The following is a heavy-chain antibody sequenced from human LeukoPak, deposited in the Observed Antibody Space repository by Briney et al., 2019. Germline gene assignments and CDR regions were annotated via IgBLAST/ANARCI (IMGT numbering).Heavy chain of an antibody. CDR1: GFTFSDYR. Sequence: PGGSLRLSCAAPGFTFSDYRMHWVRQAPGKGLVWVSRINSDGSSTNYADSVKGRFTISRDNAKNTLYLQMNSLRAEDTAVYYCARAFGASYYDGIDYWGQGTLVTVSS. D-gene: IGHD1-26*01. J-gene: IGHJ4*02. CDR3: ARAFGASYYDGIDY. V-gene: IGHV3-74*01. CDR2: INSDGSST.